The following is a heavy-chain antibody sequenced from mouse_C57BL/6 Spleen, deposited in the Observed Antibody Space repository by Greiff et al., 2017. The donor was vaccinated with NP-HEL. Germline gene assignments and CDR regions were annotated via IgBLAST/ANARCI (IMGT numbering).Heavy chain of an antibody. CDR1: GYTFTDYY. CDR3: ARYPPITTVVASYWYFDV. Sequence: EVKLQQSGPELVKPGASVKISCKASGYTFTDYYMNWVKQSHGKSLEWIGDINPNNGGTSYNQKFKGKATLTVDKSSSTAYMELRSLTSEDSAVYYCARYPPITTVVASYWYFDVWGTGTTVTVSS. CDR2: INPNNGGT. D-gene: IGHD1-1*01. V-gene: IGHV1-26*01. J-gene: IGHJ1*03.